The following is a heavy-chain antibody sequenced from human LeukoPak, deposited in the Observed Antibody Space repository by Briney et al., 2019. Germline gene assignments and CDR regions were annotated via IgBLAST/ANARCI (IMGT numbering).Heavy chain of an antibody. CDR2: ISYDGSNK. CDR1: GFTFSSYG. J-gene: IGHJ5*02. CDR3: AKPEFEPFFDP. D-gene: IGHD1-14*01. V-gene: IGHV3-30*18. Sequence: GRSLRLSCAASGFTFSSYGMHWVRQAPGKGLEWVAVISYDGSNKYYADSVKGRFTISRDNSKNTLYLQMNSLRAEDTAVYYCAKPEFEPFFDPWGQGTLVTVSS.